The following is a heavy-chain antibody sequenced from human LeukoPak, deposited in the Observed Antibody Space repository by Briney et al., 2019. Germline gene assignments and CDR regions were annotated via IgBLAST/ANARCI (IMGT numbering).Heavy chain of an antibody. CDR1: GYTFTSYG. CDR3: SRGRAILVGDTNAGDYFDY. Sequence: ASVKVSCKASGYTFTSYGISWVRQAPGQGLEWMGWISAYNGNTNYAQKFQGRVTMTRDTSISTAYLELSRLTSDDTAVYYCSRGRAILVGDTNAGDYFDYWGQGTLVTVSS. CDR2: ISAYNGNT. J-gene: IGHJ4*02. V-gene: IGHV1-18*01. D-gene: IGHD1-26*01.